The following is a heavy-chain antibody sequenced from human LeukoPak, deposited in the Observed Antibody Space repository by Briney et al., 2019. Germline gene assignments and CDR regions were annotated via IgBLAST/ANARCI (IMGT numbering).Heavy chain of an antibody. Sequence: GGSLRLSCRASGFTFSDHYMTWVRQAPGKGLEYISYLSNTGSDSFYADSVKGRFTISRDNAKNSLYLQRNSLRAEDTALYYCAKDNQAIAVALFDYWGQGTLVTVSS. CDR3: AKDNQAIAVALFDY. CDR2: LSNTGSDS. CDR1: GFTFSDHY. V-gene: IGHV3-11*05. D-gene: IGHD6-19*01. J-gene: IGHJ4*02.